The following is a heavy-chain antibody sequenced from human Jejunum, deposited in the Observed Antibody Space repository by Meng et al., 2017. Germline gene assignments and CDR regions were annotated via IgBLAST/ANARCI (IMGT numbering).Heavy chain of an antibody. CDR3: ARGGSAVAGWYFDL. CDR2: VFFSGNT. D-gene: IGHD3-16*01. V-gene: IGHV4-4*07. CDR1: GFTFSTYW. J-gene: IGHJ2*01. Sequence: GSLRLSCAASGFTFSTYWMSWVRQPAGKGLEWIGRVFFSGNTNYKPSLKSRVTISVDTSKNQFSLKLNSVTAADTAVYFCARGGSAVAGWYFDLWGLGTLVTVSS.